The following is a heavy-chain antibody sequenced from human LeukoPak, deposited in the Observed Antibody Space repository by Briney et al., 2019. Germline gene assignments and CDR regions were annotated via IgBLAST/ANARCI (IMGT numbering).Heavy chain of an antibody. CDR2: IYPGDSDT. D-gene: IGHD6-25*01. Sequence: GESLKISCKGSGYSVTSYWIAWVRQMPGKGLEWMGIIYPGDSDTRYGPSFQGQVTISADKSISTAYLQWSSLKASDTAMYYCARRVAATENWFDPRGQGTLVTVSS. CDR1: GYSVTSYW. V-gene: IGHV5-51*01. CDR3: ARRVAATENWFDP. J-gene: IGHJ5*02.